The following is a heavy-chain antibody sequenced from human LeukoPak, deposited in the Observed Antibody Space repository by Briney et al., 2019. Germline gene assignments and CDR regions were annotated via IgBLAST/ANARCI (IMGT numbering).Heavy chain of an antibody. D-gene: IGHD1-7*01. J-gene: IGHJ3*02. Sequence: GGSLRLSCAASGFTFSSYEMNWVRQAPGKGLEWVSYISSSGSTIYYADSVKGRFTISRDNAKNSLYLQMNSLRAEDTAVYYCARDPGAGTTKGQAFDIWGQGTMVTVSS. CDR1: GFTFSSYE. CDR3: ARDPGAGTTKGQAFDI. V-gene: IGHV3-48*03. CDR2: ISSSGSTI.